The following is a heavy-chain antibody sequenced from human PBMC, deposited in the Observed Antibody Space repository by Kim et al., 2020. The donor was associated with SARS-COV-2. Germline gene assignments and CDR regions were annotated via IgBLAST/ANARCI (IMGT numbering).Heavy chain of an antibody. CDR3: AKDLPEPLTPWNPNPRLSYGMDV. J-gene: IGHJ6*02. CDR2: ISGDGGST. Sequence: GGSLRLSCAASGFTFDDYAMHWVRQAPGKGLEWVSLISGDGGSTYYADSVKGRFTISRDNSKNSLYLQMNSLRTEDTALYYCAKDLPEPLTPWNPNPRLSYGMDVWGQGTTVTVSS. D-gene: IGHD1-1*01. V-gene: IGHV3-43*02. CDR1: GFTFDDYA.